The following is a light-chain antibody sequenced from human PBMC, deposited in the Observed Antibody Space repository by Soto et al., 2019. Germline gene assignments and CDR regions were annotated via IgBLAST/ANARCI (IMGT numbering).Light chain of an antibody. V-gene: IGKV1-5*01. CDR2: DAS. CDR1: EDVAKF. CDR3: QQETTWWT. Sequence: EIQMTQSPSTLSASVGDTVSVTCRASEDVAKFLAWHQQKPGRAPEILITDASDLKSGVPSRFRGSGSGTESTRNSSGLQPEAPATHYFQQETTWWTLGQGTNVEIK. J-gene: IGKJ1*01.